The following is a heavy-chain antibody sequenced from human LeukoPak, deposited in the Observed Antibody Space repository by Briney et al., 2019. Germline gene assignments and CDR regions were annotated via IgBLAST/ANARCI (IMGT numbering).Heavy chain of an antibody. V-gene: IGHV4-39*07. CDR1: GGSISSGNYY. J-gene: IGHJ6*03. D-gene: IGHD3-10*01. Sequence: SETLSLTCTVSGGSISSGNYYWGWIRQPPGKGLEWIGSISHSGSTYYNASLKSRVRISVDTSKNQFSLKLSSVTAADTAVYYCARGHYYGSGSYYYYYYYMDVWGKGTTVTISS. CDR2: ISHSGST. CDR3: ARGHYYGSGSYYYYYYYMDV.